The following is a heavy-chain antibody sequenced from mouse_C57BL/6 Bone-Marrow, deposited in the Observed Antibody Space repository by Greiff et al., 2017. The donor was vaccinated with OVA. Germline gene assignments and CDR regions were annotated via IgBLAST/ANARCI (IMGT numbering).Heavy chain of an antibody. CDR1: GYSITSGYY. Sequence: EVHLVESGPGLVKPSQSLSLTCSVTGYSITSGYYWNWIRQFPGNKLEWMGYISYDGSNNYNPSLKNRISITRDTSKNQFFLKLNSVTTEDTATYYCAREDLLQGDYFDYWGQGTTLTVSS. V-gene: IGHV3-6*01. D-gene: IGHD1-1*01. CDR2: ISYDGSN. CDR3: AREDLLQGDYFDY. J-gene: IGHJ2*01.